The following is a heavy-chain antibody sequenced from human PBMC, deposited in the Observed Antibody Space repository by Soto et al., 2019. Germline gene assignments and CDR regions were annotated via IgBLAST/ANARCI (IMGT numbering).Heavy chain of an antibody. D-gene: IGHD2-21*02. CDR3: ARDGCGGDCDYYYYGMDV. Sequence: GGSLRLSWAASGFTFSSYSMLWVRQAPGQGLEWVSAISGSGRNKYYADSVKGRLTISRDNSKNTLYLQMNSLRAEDTAVYYCARDGCGGDCDYYYYGMDVWGQGTTVTVSS. J-gene: IGHJ6*02. CDR1: GFTFSSYS. V-gene: IGHV3-23*01. CDR2: ISGSGRNK.